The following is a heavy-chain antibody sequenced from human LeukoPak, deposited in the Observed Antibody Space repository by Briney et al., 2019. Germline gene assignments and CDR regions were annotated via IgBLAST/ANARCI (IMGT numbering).Heavy chain of an antibody. CDR1: GFTFSNAC. CDR2: IKSKTDSGTT. Sequence: RGSLRLSCAASGFTFSNACITWVRQAQGKGLGWVGYIKSKTDSGTTDYAAPVKGRFTISRDDSKNTLYLQMNSLKTEDTAVYYCTTGTWIQLWLADYWGQGTLVTVSS. J-gene: IGHJ4*02. CDR3: TTGTWIQLWLADY. D-gene: IGHD5-18*01. V-gene: IGHV3-15*01.